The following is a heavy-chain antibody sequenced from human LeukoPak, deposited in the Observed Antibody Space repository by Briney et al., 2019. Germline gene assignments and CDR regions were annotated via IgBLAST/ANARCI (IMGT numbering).Heavy chain of an antibody. V-gene: IGHV4-30-4*01. J-gene: IGHJ6*02. CDR2: IYYSGST. Sequence: SQTLSLTCTVSGGSISSGDYYWSWIRQPPGKGLEWIGYIYYSGSTYYNPSLKSRVTISVDTSKNQFSLKLSSVTAADTAVYYCARDGTQPYDFWSGYLSPWGMDVWGQGTTVTVSS. D-gene: IGHD3-3*01. CDR1: GGSISSGDYY. CDR3: ARDGTQPYDFWSGYLSPWGMDV.